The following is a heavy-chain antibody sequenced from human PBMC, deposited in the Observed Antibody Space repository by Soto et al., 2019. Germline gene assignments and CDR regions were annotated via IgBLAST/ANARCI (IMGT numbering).Heavy chain of an antibody. J-gene: IGHJ4*02. Sequence: GGSLRLSCAASGFTFSSYSMNWVRQAPGMGLEWVSSISSSSSYIYYADSVKGRFTSSRDNAKNSLYLQMNSLRAEDTAVYYCASDVRDSSGWYGGNYWGQGTLVTVSS. V-gene: IGHV3-21*01. CDR1: GFTFSSYS. CDR3: ASDVRDSSGWYGGNY. D-gene: IGHD6-19*01. CDR2: ISSSSSYI.